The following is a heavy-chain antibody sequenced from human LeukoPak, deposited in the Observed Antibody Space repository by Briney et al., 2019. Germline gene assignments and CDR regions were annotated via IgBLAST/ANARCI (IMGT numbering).Heavy chain of an antibody. V-gene: IGHV3-9*01. D-gene: IGHD3-10*01. J-gene: IGHJ4*02. CDR1: GFTFDNYS. CDR3: AKDSEHSLGRGGSFDS. Sequence: GRSLRLSCAASGFTFDNYSMHWVRQAPGKGLEWVSSVNWNSDNIAYADSVKGRFTIYRDNAKNSLYLKMNSLTPDDTALYYCAKDSEHSLGRGGSFDSWGQGTLVTVSS. CDR2: VNWNSDNI.